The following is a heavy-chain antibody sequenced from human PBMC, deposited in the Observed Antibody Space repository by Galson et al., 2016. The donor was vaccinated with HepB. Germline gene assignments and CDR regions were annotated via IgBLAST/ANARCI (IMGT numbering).Heavy chain of an antibody. D-gene: IGHD3-10*01. CDR2: ISQDGSNK. CDR3: ARGAYLWFHNKGEYYFDY. Sequence: CAASGFTFSRYSAHWVRQAPGKGLEWVSVISQDGSNKFYADSVMGRFTISRDNSKNTLYLEMNSLRPEDTAVYYCARGAYLWFHNKGEYYFDYWGQGTLVTVSS. V-gene: IGHV3-30*04. J-gene: IGHJ4*02. CDR1: GFTFSRYS.